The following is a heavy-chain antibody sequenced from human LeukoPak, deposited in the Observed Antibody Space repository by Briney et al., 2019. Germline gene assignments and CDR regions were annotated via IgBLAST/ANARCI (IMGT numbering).Heavy chain of an antibody. D-gene: IGHD4-17*01. V-gene: IGHV4-34*01. CDR1: GGSFSGYY. J-gene: IGHJ4*02. CDR3: ARAPVRWPGRYFDY. Sequence: SETLSLTCAVYGGSFSGYYWSWIRQPPGKGLEWIGEINHSGSTNYNPSLKSRVTISVDTSKNQFSLKLSSVTAADTAVYYCARAPVRWPGRYFDYWGQGTLVTVSS. CDR2: INHSGST.